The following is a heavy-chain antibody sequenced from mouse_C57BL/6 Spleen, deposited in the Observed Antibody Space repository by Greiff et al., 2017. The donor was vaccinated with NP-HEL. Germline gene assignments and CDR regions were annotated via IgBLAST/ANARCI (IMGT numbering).Heavy chain of an antibody. D-gene: IGHD2-2*01. Sequence: QVQLQQPGTELVKPGASVKLSCKASGYTFTSYWMHWVKQRPGQGLEWIGNIKPSNGGTNYNEKFKSKATLTVDKSSSTAYMQLSSLTSEDSAVYYCARSRGYDRHFDDWGQGTTLTVSS. CDR1: GYTFTSYW. J-gene: IGHJ2*01. CDR3: ARSRGYDRHFDD. CDR2: IKPSNGGT. V-gene: IGHV1-53*01.